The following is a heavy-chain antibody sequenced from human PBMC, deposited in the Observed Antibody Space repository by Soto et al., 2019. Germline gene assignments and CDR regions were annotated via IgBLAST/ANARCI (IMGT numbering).Heavy chain of an antibody. J-gene: IGHJ3*02. V-gene: IGHV1-18*01. CDR3: ARVMVKYSSSRSAFDI. CDR1: GYTFTSYG. Sequence: ASVKVSCKASGYTFTSYGISWVRQAPGQGLEWMGWISAYNGNTNYAQKIQGRVTMTTDTSTSTAYKELRNLRSDDTAVYYCARVMVKYSSSRSAFDIWGQGTMVTVSS. D-gene: IGHD6-6*01. CDR2: ISAYNGNT.